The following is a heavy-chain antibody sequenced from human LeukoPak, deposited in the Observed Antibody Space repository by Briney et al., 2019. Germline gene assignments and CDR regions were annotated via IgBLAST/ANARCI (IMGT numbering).Heavy chain of an antibody. CDR2: IYYSGST. D-gene: IGHD2-21*02. CDR1: GGSISSSSYY. V-gene: IGHV4-39*07. CDR3: ARDPQRLLTLDY. J-gene: IGHJ4*02. Sequence: PSETLSLTFTVSGGSISSSSYYWGWIRQPPGKGLEWIGSIYYSGSTYYNPSLKSRVTISVDTSKNQFSLKLSSVTAADTAVYYCARDPQRLLTLDYWGQGTLVTVSS.